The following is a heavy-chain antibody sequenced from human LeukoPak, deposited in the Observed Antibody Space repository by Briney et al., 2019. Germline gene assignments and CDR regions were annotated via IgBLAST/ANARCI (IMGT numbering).Heavy chain of an antibody. D-gene: IGHD6-19*01. V-gene: IGHV4-39*07. Sequence: SETLSLTCTVSGDSSYNNIYYWGWIRQPPGKGLEWIGTIDYSGSTYYSPSLKSRATISIDTSKNQFSLKLRSLTAAGTAVYYCAREYTLYRSGWFLDYWGQGTVVTVSS. CDR2: IDYSGST. J-gene: IGHJ4*02. CDR3: AREYTLYRSGWFLDY. CDR1: GDSSYNNIYY.